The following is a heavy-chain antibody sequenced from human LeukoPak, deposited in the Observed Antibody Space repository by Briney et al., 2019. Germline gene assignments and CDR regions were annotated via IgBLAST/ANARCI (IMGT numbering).Heavy chain of an antibody. J-gene: IGHJ4*01. CDR3: AKDAWKRFDY. V-gene: IGHV3-23*01. Sequence: GGSLRLSCAASGFTFSSFALSWVRQAPGKGLEWVSGISGSGSTTYYADSVKGRFTISRANSKNTLYLQMDNLRAGDTATYYCAKDAWKRFDYWGHGTLVTVSS. CDR1: GFTFSSFA. CDR2: ISGSGSTT. D-gene: IGHD1-1*01.